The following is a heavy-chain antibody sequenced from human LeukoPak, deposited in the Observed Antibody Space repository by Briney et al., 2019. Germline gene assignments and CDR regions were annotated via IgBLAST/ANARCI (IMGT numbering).Heavy chain of an antibody. CDR1: GGSISTYY. CDR3: ARASIVGATYYFDY. J-gene: IGHJ4*02. V-gene: IGHV4-59*01. D-gene: IGHD1-26*01. CDR2: IHYSGST. Sequence: SETLSLTRFFTGGSISTYYWSWIRQPPGRGLEWIGYIHYSGSTNYNPSLKSRVTISVDTSKNRFSLELISVTAANTAVYYCARASIVGATYYFDYWGQGTLVTVSS.